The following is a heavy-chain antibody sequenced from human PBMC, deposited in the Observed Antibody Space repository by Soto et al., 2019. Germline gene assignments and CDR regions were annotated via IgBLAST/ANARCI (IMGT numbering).Heavy chain of an antibody. CDR3: ARGWYGGWFDP. CDR2: IYYSGST. D-gene: IGHD6-13*01. CDR1: GGSVSSGSYY. J-gene: IGHJ5*02. Sequence: QVQLQESGPGLVKPSETLSLTCTVSGGSVSSGSYYWSWIRQPPGKGLEWIGYIYYSGSTNYNPSLKSRVTISVDTSKNQCSLKLSSVTAADTAVYYCARGWYGGWFDPWGQGTLVTVSS. V-gene: IGHV4-61*01.